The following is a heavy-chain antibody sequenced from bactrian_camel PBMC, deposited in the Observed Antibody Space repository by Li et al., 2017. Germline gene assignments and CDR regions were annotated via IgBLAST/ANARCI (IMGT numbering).Heavy chain of an antibody. J-gene: IGHJ4*01. D-gene: IGHD4*01. Sequence: QLVESGGGSVQTGGSLRLSCTANGSNKRGSLCMGWFRQVPGKEREGIATIDSSGSTAYADSVKGRFTISRDNAKTTVYLQMNSLKPEDTALYYCVRDYGNYDWTLGSWGQGTQVTVS. CDR3: VRDYGNYDWTLGS. CDR1: GSNKRGSLC. CDR2: IDSSGST. V-gene: IGHV3S53*01.